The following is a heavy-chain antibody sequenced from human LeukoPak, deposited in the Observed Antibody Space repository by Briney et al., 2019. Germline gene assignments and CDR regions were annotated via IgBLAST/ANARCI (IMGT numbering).Heavy chain of an antibody. V-gene: IGHV3-23*01. CDR1: GFTFSSYA. D-gene: IGHD2-2*02. J-gene: IGHJ4*02. CDR3: AKGPNCSTTSCYTVGLIDY. Sequence: GGSLRLSCTASGFTFSSYAMTWVRQAPGKGLEWVSAISGSGGSTYYADSVKGRFTISRDNSKNTLYLQMNSLRAEDTAVYYCAKGPNCSTTSCYTVGLIDYWGQGTLVTASS. CDR2: ISGSGGST.